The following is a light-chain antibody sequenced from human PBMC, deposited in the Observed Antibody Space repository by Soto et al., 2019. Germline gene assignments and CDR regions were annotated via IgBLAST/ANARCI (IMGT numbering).Light chain of an antibody. J-gene: IGKJ5*01. Sequence: EIVLTQSPATLSLSPGERATLSGRASQSVSSYLAWYQQKPGQAPRLLVYDASNRATGIPARFSGSVSGTDFTLTISSLEPEDFAVYYGQQRSNWPTITFGQGTRLDIK. CDR1: QSVSSY. CDR3: QQRSNWPTIT. V-gene: IGKV3-11*01. CDR2: DAS.